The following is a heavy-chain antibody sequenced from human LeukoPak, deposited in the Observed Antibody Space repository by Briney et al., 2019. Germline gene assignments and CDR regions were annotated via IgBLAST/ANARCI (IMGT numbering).Heavy chain of an antibody. CDR3: ARGLGTATLGGY. CDR2: IYSGGNT. V-gene: IGHV3-66*01. CDR1: GGSISSSNW. Sequence: ETLSLTCAVSGGSISSSNWWSWVRQPPGKGLEWVSVIYSGGNTYNADSVKGRFSISRDNSKNTLYLQMNSLRAEDTAVYYCARGLGTATLGGYWGQGTLVTVSS. D-gene: IGHD1-7*01. J-gene: IGHJ4*02.